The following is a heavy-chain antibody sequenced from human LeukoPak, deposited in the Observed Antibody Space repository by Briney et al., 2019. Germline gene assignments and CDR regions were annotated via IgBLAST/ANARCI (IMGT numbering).Heavy chain of an antibody. J-gene: IGHJ3*01. CDR1: GDSVSSNSVA. CDR3: ARGTNSTFDV. Sequence: SQTLSLTWAISGDSVSSNSVAWNWIRQSPSRGLEWLGRAYSRSRGGRDYAISVRSRINIDTDTSRNRYSLELSSVAPEDTAVYYCARGTNSTFDVWGQGTMVTVSS. D-gene: IGHD1-7*01. CDR2: AYSRSRGGR. V-gene: IGHV6-1*01.